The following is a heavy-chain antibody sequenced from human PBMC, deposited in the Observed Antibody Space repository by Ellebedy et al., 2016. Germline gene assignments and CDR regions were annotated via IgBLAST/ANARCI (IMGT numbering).Heavy chain of an antibody. CDR2: ITNSGDYM. CDR1: GFSFSAHY. V-gene: IGHV3-21*01. D-gene: IGHD5-18*01. Sequence: GESLKISXAASGFSFSAHYMHWVRQAPGKGLEWVSFITNSGDYMSYADSVKGRFTISRDNAKNSLDLHINNLTVEDTAVYYCARDPDTANKIDYWGRGTLVTVSA. J-gene: IGHJ4*02. CDR3: ARDPDTANKIDY.